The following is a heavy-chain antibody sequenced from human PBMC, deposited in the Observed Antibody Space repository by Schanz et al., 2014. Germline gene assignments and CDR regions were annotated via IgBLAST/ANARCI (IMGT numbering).Heavy chain of an antibody. V-gene: IGHV1-8*01. CDR3: ARGRTFDY. J-gene: IGHJ4*02. CDR1: GGTFSSDT. CDR2: MNPNSGNP. Sequence: QVHLVQSGAEVKKPGSSVKVSCKASGGTFSSDTFSWVRQAPGQGLEWLGWMNPNSGNPGFAQKFRGRVTMTRNTSMSTAYIELHILPSEDTAVYYCARGRTFDYWGEGTLVTVAS.